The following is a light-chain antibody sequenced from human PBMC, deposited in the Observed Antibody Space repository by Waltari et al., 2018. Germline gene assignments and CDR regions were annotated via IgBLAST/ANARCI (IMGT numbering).Light chain of an antibody. CDR2: EVT. V-gene: IGLV2-8*01. J-gene: IGLJ2*01. CDR1: SSSVGGYNY. CDR3: SSYAGSKDWV. Sequence: QSALTQPPSASGSPGPSVTISCTGTSSSVGGYNYVSWYQQHPGKAPKLLIYEVTKRPSGVPDRFSGSKSGNTASLTVSGLQAEDEADYYCSSYAGSKDWVFGGGTKLTVL.